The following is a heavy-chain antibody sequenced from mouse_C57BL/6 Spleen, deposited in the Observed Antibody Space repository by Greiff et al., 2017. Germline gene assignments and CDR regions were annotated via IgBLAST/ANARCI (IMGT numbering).Heavy chain of an antibody. D-gene: IGHD1-1*01. CDR1: GYTFTDYE. CDR3: TRYPTTVVATGAMDY. J-gene: IGHJ4*01. V-gene: IGHV1-15*01. CDR2: IDPETGGT. Sequence: QVQLQQSGAELVRPGASVTLSCKASGYTFTDYEMHWVKQTPVHGLEWIGAIDPETGGTAYNQKFKGKAILTADKSSSTAYMELRSLTSEDSAVYYCTRYPTTVVATGAMDYWGQGTSVTVSS.